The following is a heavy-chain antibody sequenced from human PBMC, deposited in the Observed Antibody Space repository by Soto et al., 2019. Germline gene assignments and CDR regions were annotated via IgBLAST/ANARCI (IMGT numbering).Heavy chain of an antibody. V-gene: IGHV4-30-2*05. D-gene: IGHD3-10*01. CDR3: AGPGMLGLGEPDAP. CDR2: IYHSGST. Sequence: PSETLSLTCAVSGGSISSGGYSWSWIRQPPGKGLEWIGYIYHSGSTYYNPSLKSRVTISVDTSKNQFSLKLSSVTAADTAVYYCAGPGMLGLGEPDAPGGQGPPVTVSS. CDR1: GGSISSGGYS. J-gene: IGHJ5*02.